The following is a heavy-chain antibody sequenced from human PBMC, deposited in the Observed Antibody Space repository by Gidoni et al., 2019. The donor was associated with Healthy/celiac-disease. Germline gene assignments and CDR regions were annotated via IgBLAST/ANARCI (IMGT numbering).Heavy chain of an antibody. V-gene: IGHV3-74*01. CDR3: ARDVFLLSVESG. D-gene: IGHD2-15*01. CDR2: INSDGSST. CDR1: GFTFSSYW. Sequence: EVQLVESGGGLVQPGGSLRLACAAYGFTFSSYWMHWVRPAPGTGLVWVSRINSDGSSTSYADSVKGRFTISRDNAKNTLYLQMNSLRAEDTSVYYCARDVFLLSVESGWGQGTLVTVSS. J-gene: IGHJ4*02.